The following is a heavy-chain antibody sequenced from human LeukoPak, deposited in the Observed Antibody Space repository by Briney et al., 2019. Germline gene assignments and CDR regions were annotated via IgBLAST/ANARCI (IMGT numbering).Heavy chain of an antibody. CDR2: VNPKSGST. V-gene: IGHV1-8*02. J-gene: IGHJ4*02. D-gene: IGHD3-16*01. Sequence: ASVKVSCKASGYSFSDYDIIWVRQAAGRGLEWVGWVNPKSGSTAYAQKFQGRVTMTSSSSITTVYMELSSLRSDDSAVYYCARGVSIRRYAWAYWGQGTLVTVSS. CDR3: ARGVSIRRYAWAY. CDR1: GYSFSDYD.